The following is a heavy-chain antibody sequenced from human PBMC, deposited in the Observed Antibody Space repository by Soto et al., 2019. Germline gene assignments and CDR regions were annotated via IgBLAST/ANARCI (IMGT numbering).Heavy chain of an antibody. CDR3: ARDGLPDDFRSGGYWFDP. D-gene: IGHD3-3*01. J-gene: IGHJ5*02. CDR2: ISHDGRIE. Sequence: GWSLRLSCASSVFTFISFALHWVRQAPGEGLEWVALISHDGRIENYADSVKGRFITSRDNSKNTVYMQMDSLRLEDTGVYYCARDGLPDDFRSGGYWFDPWGQGTQVTVSS. CDR1: VFTFISFA. V-gene: IGHV3-30-3*01.